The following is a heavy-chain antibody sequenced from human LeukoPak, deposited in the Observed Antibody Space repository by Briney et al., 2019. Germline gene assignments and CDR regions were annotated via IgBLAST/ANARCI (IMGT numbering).Heavy chain of an antibody. CDR2: IIPIFGTA. V-gene: IGHV1-69*13. Sequence: SVKVSWKASGGTFSSYAISWVRQAPGQGLEWMGGIIPIFGTANYAQKFQGRVTITADESTSTAYMELSSLRSEDTAVYYCATLGPYGESYYGMDVWGKGTTVTVSS. D-gene: IGHD4-17*01. CDR3: ATLGPYGESYYGMDV. CDR1: GGTFSSYA. J-gene: IGHJ6*04.